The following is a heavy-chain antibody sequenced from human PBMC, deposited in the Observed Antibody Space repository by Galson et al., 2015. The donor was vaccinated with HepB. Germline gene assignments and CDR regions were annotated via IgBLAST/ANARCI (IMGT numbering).Heavy chain of an antibody. V-gene: IGHV3-21*04. CDR3: AKSPRGGVPHLTWFDS. CDR2: ITSRSTHI. CDR1: GFTFSTFS. D-gene: IGHD3-10*01. Sequence: SLRLSCAASGFTFSTFSMNWVRQAPGKGLEWVSSITSRSTHIYYGDSVKGRFTISRDNAKNSLYLQMDSLRAEDTAVYYCAKSPRGGVPHLTWFDSWGQGTLVTVSS. J-gene: IGHJ5*01.